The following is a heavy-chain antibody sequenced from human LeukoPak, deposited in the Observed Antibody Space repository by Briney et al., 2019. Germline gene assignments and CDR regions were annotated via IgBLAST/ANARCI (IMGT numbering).Heavy chain of an antibody. Sequence: GGSLRLSCAASGFTFAGSAMHWVRQTPGKGLEWVSSISWHSENIDYANSVKGRLTISRDNAKNSLYLQMNSLRAEDTALYYCAKEGSVCTNGICRYFDSWGQGTLVTVSS. CDR1: GFTFAGSA. D-gene: IGHD2-8*01. J-gene: IGHJ4*02. CDR3: AKEGSVCTNGICRYFDS. CDR2: ISWHSENI. V-gene: IGHV3-9*01.